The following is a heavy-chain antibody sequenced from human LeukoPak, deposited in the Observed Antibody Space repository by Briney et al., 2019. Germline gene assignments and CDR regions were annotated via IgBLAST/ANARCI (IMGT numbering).Heavy chain of an antibody. D-gene: IGHD1/OR15-1a*01. Sequence: ASVKVSCKASGGTFSIYAISWVRQAPGQGLEWMGGIIPIFGTANYAQKFQGRVTITTDESTSTAYMELSSLRSEDTAVYYCARGPGTRGYYYYMDVWGKGTTVTVSS. CDR3: ARGPGTRGYYYYMDV. CDR2: IIPIFGTA. CDR1: GGTFSIYA. J-gene: IGHJ6*03. V-gene: IGHV1-69*05.